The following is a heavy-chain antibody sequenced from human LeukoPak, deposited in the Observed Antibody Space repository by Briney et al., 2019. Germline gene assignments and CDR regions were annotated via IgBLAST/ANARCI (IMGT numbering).Heavy chain of an antibody. Sequence: ASVKVSCKASGGTFSSYAISWVRQAPGQGLEWMGGIIPIFGTANYARKFQGRVTITADESTSTAYMELSSLRAEDTAVYYCAKATGRYSSYNDYWGQGTLVTVSS. CDR1: GGTFSSYA. D-gene: IGHD5-18*01. J-gene: IGHJ4*02. CDR3: AKATGRYSSYNDY. CDR2: IIPIFGTA. V-gene: IGHV1-69*13.